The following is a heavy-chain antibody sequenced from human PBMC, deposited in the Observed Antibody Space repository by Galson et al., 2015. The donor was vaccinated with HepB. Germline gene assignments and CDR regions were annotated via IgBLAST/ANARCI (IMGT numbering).Heavy chain of an antibody. V-gene: IGHV3-30*14. J-gene: IGHJ4*02. Sequence: SLRLSCAASGFPFSNYAMHWARQTPGKGLEWMTVILHDAHNRYYADSVEGRFTVSRDNSKNTVYLQMNSLRAEDTAVYYCARGPRYYYDSSGPGYFDCWGQGTLVTVSS. D-gene: IGHD3-22*01. CDR1: GFPFSNYA. CDR3: ARGPRYYYDSSGPGYFDC. CDR2: ILHDAHNR.